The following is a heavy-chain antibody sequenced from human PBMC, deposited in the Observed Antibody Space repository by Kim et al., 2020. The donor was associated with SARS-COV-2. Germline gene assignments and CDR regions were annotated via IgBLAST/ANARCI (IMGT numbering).Heavy chain of an antibody. J-gene: IGHJ4*02. CDR2: ISSSSSYT. CDR3: ARDPFSYDYVWGSYQGGYFDY. CDR1: GFTFSDYY. V-gene: IGHV3-11*05. D-gene: IGHD3-16*02. Sequence: GGSLRLSCAASGFTFSDYYMSWIRQAPGKGLEWVSYISSSSSYTNYADSVKGRFTISRDNAKNSLYLQMNSLRAEDTAVYYCARDPFSYDYVWGSYQGGYFDYWGQGTLVTVSS.